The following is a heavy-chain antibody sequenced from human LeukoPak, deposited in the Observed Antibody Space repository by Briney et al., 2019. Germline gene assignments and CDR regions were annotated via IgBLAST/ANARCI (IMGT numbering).Heavy chain of an antibody. D-gene: IGHD6-19*01. CDR1: GFTFSNYG. V-gene: IGHV3-33*01. CDR2: IWYDGSNK. J-gene: IGHJ3*02. Sequence: GRSLRLSCAASGFTFSNYGIHWVRQAPGKGLEWVAVIWYDGSNKYYADSVKGRFTISRDNSKNTLYLQMNSLRAEDTALYYCARDLWAVAGSSDAFDIWGQGTRVTVSS. CDR3: ARDLWAVAGSSDAFDI.